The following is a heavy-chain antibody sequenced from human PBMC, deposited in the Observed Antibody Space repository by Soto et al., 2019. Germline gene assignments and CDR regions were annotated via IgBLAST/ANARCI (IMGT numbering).Heavy chain of an antibody. CDR2: ISAYNGNT. CDR1: GYTFTSYG. D-gene: IGHD3-22*01. J-gene: IGHJ3*02. Sequence: ASVKVSCKASGYTFTSYGISWVRQAPGQGLEWMGWISAYNGNTNYAQKLQGRVTVTTDTSTSTAYMELRSLRSDDTAVYYCARETEYYDSSGYYNLAFDIWGQGTMVTVSS. CDR3: ARETEYYDSSGYYNLAFDI. V-gene: IGHV1-18*01.